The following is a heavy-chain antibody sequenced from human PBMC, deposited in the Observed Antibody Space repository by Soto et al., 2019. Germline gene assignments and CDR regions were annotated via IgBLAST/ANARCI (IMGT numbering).Heavy chain of an antibody. D-gene: IGHD4-4*01. CDR3: ARGPVSRYYGMDV. CDR1: GGSISSGGSS. CDR2: IYHSGST. Sequence: PSETLSLTCAVSGGSISSGGSSWSWIRHPPGKGLEWIGYIYHSGSTYYNPSLKRRVPISVYRSKNQFSLKLSSVTAADTAVYYCARGPVSRYYGMDVGGRGTTVTVSS. J-gene: IGHJ6*02. V-gene: IGHV4-30-2*01.